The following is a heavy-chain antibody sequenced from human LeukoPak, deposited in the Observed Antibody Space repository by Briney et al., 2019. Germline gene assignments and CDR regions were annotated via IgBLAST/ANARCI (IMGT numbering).Heavy chain of an antibody. Sequence: SETLSLTCTVSGGSISSSSYYWGWIRQPPGKGLEWIGSIHYSGSTYNKASLKSRVTISVDTSKNQFSLNLSSVTAADTAVYYCARGGIAVAGGDYWGQGTLVTVSS. D-gene: IGHD6-19*01. CDR1: GGSISSSSYY. CDR3: ARGGIAVAGGDY. CDR2: IHYSGST. J-gene: IGHJ4*02. V-gene: IGHV4-39*07.